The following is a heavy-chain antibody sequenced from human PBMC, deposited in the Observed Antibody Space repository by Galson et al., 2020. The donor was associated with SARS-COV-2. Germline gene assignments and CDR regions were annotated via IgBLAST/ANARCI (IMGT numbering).Heavy chain of an antibody. D-gene: IGHD5-12*01. J-gene: IGHJ4*02. CDR2: ISGSGTTT. V-gene: IGHV3-23*01. CDR1: GFTFNNYA. Sequence: GGSLRLSCLASGFTFNNYALSWVRQVPGKGPEWVSAISGSGTTTYYADSVRGRFTISRDNSKNTLYLQMNSLRAEDTAIYYCAKEVELFMVAFDYWGQGALVTVSS. CDR3: AKEVELFMVAFDY.